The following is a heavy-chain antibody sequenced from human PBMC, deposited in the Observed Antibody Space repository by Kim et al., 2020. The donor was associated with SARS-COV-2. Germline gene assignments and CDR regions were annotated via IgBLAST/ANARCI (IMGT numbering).Heavy chain of an antibody. J-gene: IGHJ6*02. CDR2: ISSSSTI. D-gene: IGHD3-22*01. V-gene: IGHV3-48*04. CDR1: GFTFSSYS. Sequence: GGSLRLSCAASGFTFSSYSMNWVRQAPGKGLEWVSYISSSSTIYYADSVKGRFTISRDNAKNSLYLQMNSLRAEDTAVYYCARDLYYYDSSGYWDYYGMDVWGQGTTVTVSS. CDR3: ARDLYYYDSSGYWDYYGMDV.